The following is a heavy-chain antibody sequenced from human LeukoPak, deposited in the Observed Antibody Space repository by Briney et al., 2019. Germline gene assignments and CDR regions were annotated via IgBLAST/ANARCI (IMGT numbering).Heavy chain of an antibody. CDR2: ISGSGGST. Sequence: PGGSLRLSYAASGFTFSSYGMSWVRQAPGKGLEWVSAISGSGGSTYYADSVKGRFTISRDNSENTLYLQMNSLRAEDTAVYYCAKDSQMDRWGYSYGPTEYWGQGTLVTVSS. CDR3: AKDSQMDRWGYSYGPTEY. CDR1: GFTFSSYG. J-gene: IGHJ4*02. D-gene: IGHD5-18*01. V-gene: IGHV3-23*01.